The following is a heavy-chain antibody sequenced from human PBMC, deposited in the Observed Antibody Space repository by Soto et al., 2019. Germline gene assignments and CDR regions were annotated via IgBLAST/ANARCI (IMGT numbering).Heavy chain of an antibody. J-gene: IGHJ4*02. D-gene: IGHD3-10*01. Sequence: GGSLRLSCAASGFTFSSYSMNWVRQAPGKGLEWVSSISSSSSYIYYAGSVKGRFTISRANAKNSLYLQMNSLRAEDTAVYYCARDIEPMVRGENFDYWRQGTLVTVSS. CDR2: ISSSSSYI. V-gene: IGHV3-21*01. CDR3: ARDIEPMVRGENFDY. CDR1: GFTFSSYS.